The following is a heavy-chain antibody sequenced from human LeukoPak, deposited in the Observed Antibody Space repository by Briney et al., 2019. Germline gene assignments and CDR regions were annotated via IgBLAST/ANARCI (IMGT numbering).Heavy chain of an antibody. V-gene: IGHV3-48*02. CDR3: ARSEGSGWGLLAYYYYYMDV. Sequence: GGSLRLSCAASGFTFSSYSMNWVRQAPGKGLEWVSYISSSSSTICYADSVKGRFTISRDNAKNSLYLQMNSLRDEDTAVYYCARSEGSGWGLLAYYYYYMDVWGKGTTVTVSS. D-gene: IGHD6-19*01. CDR1: GFTFSSYS. J-gene: IGHJ6*03. CDR2: ISSSSSTI.